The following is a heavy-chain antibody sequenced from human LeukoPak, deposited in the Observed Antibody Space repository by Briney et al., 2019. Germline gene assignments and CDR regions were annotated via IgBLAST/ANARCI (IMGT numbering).Heavy chain of an antibody. CDR3: AKARPYYDILTGYDY. Sequence: GGSLRLSCAASGFTFSSYAMSWVRQAPGKGLEWVSAISGSGGSTYYADSVKCQFTIYRENSKNTLSLQMNSLRAEATAVYYCAKARPYYDILTGYDYWGQGTLVTVSS. J-gene: IGHJ4*02. D-gene: IGHD3-9*01. CDR1: GFTFSSYA. CDR2: ISGSGGST. V-gene: IGHV3-23*01.